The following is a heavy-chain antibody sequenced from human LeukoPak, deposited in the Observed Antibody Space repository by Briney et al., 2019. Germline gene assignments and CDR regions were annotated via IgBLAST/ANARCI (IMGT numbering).Heavy chain of an antibody. D-gene: IGHD3-10*01. V-gene: IGHV4-31*03. CDR1: GGSISSSSYY. CDR3: ARRDLSGAFDI. J-gene: IGHJ3*02. CDR2: IYYSGST. Sequence: PSETLSLTCTVSGGSISSSSYYWGWIRQPPGKGLEWIGYIYYSGSTYYNPSLKSRVTISVDTSKNQFSLKLSSVTAADTAVYYCARRDLSGAFDIWGQGTMVTVSS.